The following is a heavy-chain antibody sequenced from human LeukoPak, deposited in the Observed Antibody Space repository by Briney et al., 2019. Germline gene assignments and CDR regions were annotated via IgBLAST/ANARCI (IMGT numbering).Heavy chain of an antibody. J-gene: IGHJ4*02. Sequence: ASVKVSCKASGYTFTTYAMNLVRQAPGQGLEWMGWININTGNPTYAQVFTGRVVFSLDTFVSTAYLQISSLKAEDTAVYYCATGTGYSTTCPPHWGQGTLVTVSS. CDR3: ATGTGYSTTCPPH. CDR1: GYTFTTYA. CDR2: ININTGNP. D-gene: IGHD6-13*01. V-gene: IGHV7-4-1*02.